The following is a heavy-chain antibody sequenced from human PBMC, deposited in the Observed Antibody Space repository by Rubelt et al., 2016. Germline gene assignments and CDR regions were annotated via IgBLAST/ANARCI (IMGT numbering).Heavy chain of an antibody. Sequence: AQKFQGRVTITADKSTSTAYMELSSLRSEDTAVYYCARLYYDILTGYFSYYFDYWGQGTLVTVSS. J-gene: IGHJ4*02. V-gene: IGHV1-69*02. CDR3: ARLYYDILTGYFSYYFDY. D-gene: IGHD3-9*01.